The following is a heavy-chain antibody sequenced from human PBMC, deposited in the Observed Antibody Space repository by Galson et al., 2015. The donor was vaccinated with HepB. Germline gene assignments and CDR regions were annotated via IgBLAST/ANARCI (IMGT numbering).Heavy chain of an antibody. D-gene: IGHD6-13*01. Sequence: QSGAEVKKPGESLRISCKGSGYSFTSYWISWVRQMPGKGLEWMGRIDPSDSYTNYSPSFQGHVTISADKSISTAYLQWSSLKASDTAMYYCARRFLRGSSPYYYYYGMDVWGQGTTVTVSS. J-gene: IGHJ6*02. CDR3: ARRFLRGSSPYYYYYGMDV. CDR2: IDPSDSYT. CDR1: GYSFTSYW. V-gene: IGHV5-10-1*01.